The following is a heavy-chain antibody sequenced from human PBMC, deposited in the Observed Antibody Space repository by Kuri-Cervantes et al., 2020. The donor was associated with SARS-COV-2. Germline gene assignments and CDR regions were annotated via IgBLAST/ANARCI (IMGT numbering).Heavy chain of an antibody. J-gene: IGHJ4*02. CDR2: INPNSGGT. CDR3: ARGEGARGLMVVLGWQGAGRLDF. V-gene: IGHV1-2*04. D-gene: IGHD3-10*01. CDR1: GYTFSGYY. Sequence: ASVKVSCKASGYTFSGYYMHWVRQAPGQGLEWMGWINPNSGGTNYAQKFQGWVAMTRDTSLSTAYMELGRLRSEDTAVYYCARGEGARGLMVVLGWQGAGRLDFWGQGTLVTVSS.